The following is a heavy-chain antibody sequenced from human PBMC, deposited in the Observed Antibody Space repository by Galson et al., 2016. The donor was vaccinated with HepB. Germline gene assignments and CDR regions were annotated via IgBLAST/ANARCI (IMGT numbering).Heavy chain of an antibody. Sequence: SLRLSCAASGFTFSDYYMSWIRQAPGKGLEWVSYISSRSSYTNYAGSVKGRFTISRDNAKNSLFLQMNSLRAEDTAVYYCARARNSGQLGPRTEINKYYFDCWGQGTLVTVSS. J-gene: IGHJ4*02. D-gene: IGHD2-2*01. CDR1: GFTFSDYY. V-gene: IGHV3-11*06. CDR3: ARARNSGQLGPRTEINKYYFDC. CDR2: ISSRSSYT.